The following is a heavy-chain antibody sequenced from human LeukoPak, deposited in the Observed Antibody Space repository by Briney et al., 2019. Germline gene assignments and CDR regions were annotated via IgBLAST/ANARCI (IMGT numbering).Heavy chain of an antibody. J-gene: IGHJ4*02. V-gene: IGHV3-30*04. D-gene: IGHD4-17*01. CDR2: ISYDGSNK. CDR1: GFTFSSYA. Sequence: GGSLRLSCAASGFTFSSYAMHWVRQAPGKGLEWVAVISYDGSNKYYADSVKGRSTISRDNSKNTLYLQMNSLRAEDTAVYYCARDGTDYGGDYWGQGTLVTVSS. CDR3: ARDGTDYGGDY.